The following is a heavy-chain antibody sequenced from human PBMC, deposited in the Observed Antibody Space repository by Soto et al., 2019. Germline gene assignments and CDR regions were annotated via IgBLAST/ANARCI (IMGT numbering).Heavy chain of an antibody. CDR2: IYYSGST. CDR1: CGPINSYY. D-gene: IGHD1-26*01. Sequence: PSGTPSPTCTFPCGPINSYYWGWVPAPPGKGLEWIGYIYYSGSTNYNPSLKSRVTISVDTSKNQFSLKLSSVTAADTAVYYCAREGGIVGATTGWFDPWGQGTLVTVSS. J-gene: IGHJ5*02. CDR3: AREGGIVGATTGWFDP. V-gene: IGHV4-59*01.